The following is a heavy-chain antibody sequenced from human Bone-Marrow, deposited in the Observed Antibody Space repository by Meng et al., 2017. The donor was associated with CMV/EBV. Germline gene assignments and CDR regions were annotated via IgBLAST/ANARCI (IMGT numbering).Heavy chain of an antibody. CDR2: INHSGST. J-gene: IGHJ5*02. Sequence: SETLSLTCAVYGGSFSGYYWSWIRQPPGKGLEWIGEINHSGSTNYNPSLKSRVTISVDKSKNQFSLKLSSVTAADTAVYYCSRGLFDPWGQGTLVTLSS. V-gene: IGHV4-34*01. CDR1: GGSFSGYY. CDR3: SRGLFDP.